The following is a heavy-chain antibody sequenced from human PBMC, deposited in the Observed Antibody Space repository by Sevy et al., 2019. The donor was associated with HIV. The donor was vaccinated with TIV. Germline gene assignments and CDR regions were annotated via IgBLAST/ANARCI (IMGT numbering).Heavy chain of an antibody. J-gene: IGHJ4*02. V-gene: IGHV3-30-3*01. CDR2: ISYDGSNK. Sequence: GGSLRLSCAASGFTFSSYAMHWVRQAPGKGLEGVAVISYDGSNKYYADSVKGRFTISRDNSKNTLYLQMNSLRAEDTAVYYCARGPDYYGSGSYYQEGLGGFDYWGQGTLVTVSS. CDR3: ARGPDYYGSGSYYQEGLGGFDY. CDR1: GFTFSSYA. D-gene: IGHD3-10*01.